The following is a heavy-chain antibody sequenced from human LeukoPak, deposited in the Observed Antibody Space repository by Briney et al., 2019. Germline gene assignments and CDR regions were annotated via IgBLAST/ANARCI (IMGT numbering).Heavy chain of an antibody. CDR2: IYYSGST. CDR3: ARTFFTETWFDP. CDR1: GGSISSYN. J-gene: IGHJ5*02. D-gene: IGHD2/OR15-2a*01. V-gene: IGHV4-59*01. Sequence: SETLSLTCTVSGGSISSYNWSWIRQPPGEGLEWIGYIYYSGSTNYNPSLKSRVTISVDTSKNQFSLKLSSVTAADTAVYYCARTFFTETWFDPWGQGTLVTVSS.